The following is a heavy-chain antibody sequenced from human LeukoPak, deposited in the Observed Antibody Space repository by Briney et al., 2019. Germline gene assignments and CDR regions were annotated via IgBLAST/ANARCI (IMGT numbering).Heavy chain of an antibody. CDR3: AKDFFGSSWYIGY. CDR2: ISGSGGST. Sequence: PGGSLRLSCAASGFTFSSYAMSWVRQAPGKGLEWVSAISGSGGSTYYADSVKGRFTISRVNSKNTLYLQMNSLRAEDTAVYYCAKDFFGSSWYIGYWGQGTLVTVSS. CDR1: GFTFSSYA. J-gene: IGHJ4*02. V-gene: IGHV3-23*01. D-gene: IGHD6-13*01.